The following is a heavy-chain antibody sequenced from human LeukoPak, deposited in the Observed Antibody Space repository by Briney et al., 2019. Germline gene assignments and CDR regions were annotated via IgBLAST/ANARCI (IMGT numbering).Heavy chain of an antibody. J-gene: IGHJ4*02. CDR2: IKQDGSQT. CDR1: GFTFSAYW. D-gene: IGHD5-18*01. V-gene: IGHV3-7*01. Sequence: PGGSLRLSCEASGFTFSAYWMSWVRQAPGKGLEWVANIKQDGSQTYHADSVKGRFTISRDNAKNSLSLQMNSLRAEDTAVYYCARGTWIQLCCGEVDFDYWGQGTLVTVSS. CDR3: ARGTWIQLCCGEVDFDY.